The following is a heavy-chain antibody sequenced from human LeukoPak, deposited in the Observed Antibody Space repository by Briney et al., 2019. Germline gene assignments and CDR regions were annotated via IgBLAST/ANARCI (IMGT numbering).Heavy chain of an antibody. V-gene: IGHV3-23*01. D-gene: IGHD2-2*01. J-gene: IGHJ5*02. CDR3: AKKVDCSSTSCYGPWFDP. CDR2: ISGSGGST. CDR1: GFTFSSYA. Sequence: SGGSLRLSCAAPGFTFSSYAMSWVRQAPGKGLEWVSAISGSGGSTYYADSVKGRFTISRDNSKNTLYLQMNSLRAEDTAVYYCAKKVDCSSTSCYGPWFDPWGQGTLVTVSS.